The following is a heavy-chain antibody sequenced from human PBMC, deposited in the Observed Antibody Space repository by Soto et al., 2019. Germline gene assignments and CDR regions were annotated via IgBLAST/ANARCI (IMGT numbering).Heavy chain of an antibody. CDR2: ISYDGSNK. Sequence: QVQLVESGGGVVQPGRSLRLSCAASGFTFSSYAMHWVRQAPGKGLEWVAVISYDGSNKYYADSVKGRFTISRDNSKNALYLQMNSLRAEDTAVYYCARDIDTAMVCVLDYWGQGTLVTVSS. CDR3: ARDIDTAMVCVLDY. CDR1: GFTFSSYA. J-gene: IGHJ4*02. V-gene: IGHV3-30-3*01. D-gene: IGHD5-18*01.